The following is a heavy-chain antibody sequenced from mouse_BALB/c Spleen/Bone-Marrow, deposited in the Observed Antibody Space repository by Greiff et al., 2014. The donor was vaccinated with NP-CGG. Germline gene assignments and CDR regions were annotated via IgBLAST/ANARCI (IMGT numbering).Heavy chain of an antibody. CDR2: IDPANGNT. CDR3: ANYDYGWYFDV. J-gene: IGHJ1*01. V-gene: IGHV14-3*02. CDR1: GFNIKDTY. Sequence: VHVKQSGAELVKPGASVKLSCTASGFNIKDTYMHWVKQRPEQGLEWIGRIDPANGNTKYDPKFQGKATITADTSSNTAYLQLSSLTSEGTAVYYCANYDYGWYFDVWGAGTTVTVSS. D-gene: IGHD2-4*01.